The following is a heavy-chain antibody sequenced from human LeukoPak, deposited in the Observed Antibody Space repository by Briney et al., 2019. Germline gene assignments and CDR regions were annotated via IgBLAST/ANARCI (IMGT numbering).Heavy chain of an antibody. Sequence: SETLSLTCTVSGASISSYYWSWIRQPPGKGLEWIGYIYYTGSTNYNPSLKSRVTISLDTSKNHVSLKLSSVTAADTAVYYCARDPGYCSSTSCSPGDAFDIWGQGTMVTVSS. D-gene: IGHD2-2*01. CDR1: GASISSYY. J-gene: IGHJ3*02. V-gene: IGHV4-59*01. CDR2: IYYTGST. CDR3: ARDPGYCSSTSCSPGDAFDI.